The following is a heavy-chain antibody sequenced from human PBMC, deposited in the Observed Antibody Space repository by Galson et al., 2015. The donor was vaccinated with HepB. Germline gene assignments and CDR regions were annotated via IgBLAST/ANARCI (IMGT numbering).Heavy chain of an antibody. Sequence: SLRLSCAASGFTLNSYWMSWVRQAPGKGLEWVANIKKDGSQSHYVDSVKGRFTVSRDNAKNSLYLQMNSLRVGDTAVYYCARSCSGSWSPVRVDDAFDIWGQGTMVTVSS. V-gene: IGHV3-7*03. D-gene: IGHD3-10*02. CDR2: IKKDGSQS. J-gene: IGHJ3*02. CDR3: ARSCSGSWSPVRVDDAFDI. CDR1: GFTLNSYW.